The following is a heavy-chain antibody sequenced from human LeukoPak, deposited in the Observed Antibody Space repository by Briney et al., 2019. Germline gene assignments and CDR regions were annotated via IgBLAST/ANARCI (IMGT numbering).Heavy chain of an antibody. D-gene: IGHD3-10*01. CDR3: ARHSYVSGSQSMDV. J-gene: IGHJ6*02. V-gene: IGHV4-59*08. CDR2: ISYSGST. Sequence: SSETLSLTRTVSGGSISPYYWSWIRQPPGKGLEWIGYISYSGSTNYNPSLKSRVIISVDTSKNQFSLRLSSVTAADTAVYYCARHSYVSGSQSMDVWGQGTTVTVSS. CDR1: GGSISPYY.